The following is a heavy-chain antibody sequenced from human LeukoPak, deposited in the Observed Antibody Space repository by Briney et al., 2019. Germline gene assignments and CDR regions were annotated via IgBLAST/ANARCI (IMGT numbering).Heavy chain of an antibody. CDR3: ARVDSWYYHNREIRGPNWFDP. Sequence: SETLSLTCTVSGYSISSGYYWGWIRQPPGKGLEWIGSIYHSGSTYYNPSLKSRVTISVDTSKNQFSLKLSSVTAADTAVYYCARVDSWYYHNREIRGPNWFDPWGQGTLVTVSS. D-gene: IGHD6-13*01. J-gene: IGHJ5*02. CDR1: GYSISSGYY. CDR2: IYHSGST. V-gene: IGHV4-38-2*02.